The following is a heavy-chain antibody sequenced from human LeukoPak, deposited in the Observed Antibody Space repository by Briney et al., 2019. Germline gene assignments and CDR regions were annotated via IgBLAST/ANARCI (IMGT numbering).Heavy chain of an antibody. D-gene: IGHD6-13*01. Sequence: PSETLSLTCTVSGGSISSYYWSWIRQPPGKGLEWIGHIYYSGSTNYNPSLKSRVTVSVAASKNQFSLKLSSVTAADTAVYYCARTQYSSSPRAYGMDVWGQGTTVTVSS. CDR1: GGSISSYY. V-gene: IGHV4-59*08. J-gene: IGHJ6*02. CDR3: ARTQYSSSPRAYGMDV. CDR2: IYYSGST.